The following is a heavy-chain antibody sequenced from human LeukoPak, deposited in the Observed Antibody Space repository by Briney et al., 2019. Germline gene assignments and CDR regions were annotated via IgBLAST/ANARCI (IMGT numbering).Heavy chain of an antibody. CDR3: ARLTYDILTGHSDAFDI. CDR2: IYPGDSDT. Sequence: GESLKISCKGSGYSFTSYWIGWARQMPGKGLEWMGIIYPGDSDTRYSPSSQGQVTISADKSISTAYLQWSSLKASDTAMYYCARLTYDILTGHSDAFDIWGQGTMVTVSS. V-gene: IGHV5-51*01. D-gene: IGHD3-9*01. J-gene: IGHJ3*02. CDR1: GYSFTSYW.